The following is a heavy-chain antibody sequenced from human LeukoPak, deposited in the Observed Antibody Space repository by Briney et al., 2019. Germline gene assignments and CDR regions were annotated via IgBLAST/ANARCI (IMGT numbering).Heavy chain of an antibody. V-gene: IGHV3-48*03. D-gene: IGHD3-10*02. J-gene: IGHJ6*04. CDR3: AELGITLIGGV. CDR1: GFTFSSYE. CDR2: IRSSGSTI. Sequence: PGGSLRLSCAASGFTFSSYEMNWVRQSRGKGREGVSYIRSSGSTIYYADSVKGRFTISRDNAKNSVYLQMNSLRSEDTAVYYCAELGITLIGGVWGKGTTVTISS.